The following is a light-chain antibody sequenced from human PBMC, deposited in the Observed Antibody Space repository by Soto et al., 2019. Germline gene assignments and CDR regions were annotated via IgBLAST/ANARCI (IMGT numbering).Light chain of an antibody. CDR2: GAS. CDR3: QQYNNWPRT. J-gene: IGKJ1*01. V-gene: IGKV3-15*01. Sequence: IVMTQSPATLSLSPGEKATLSCRASQSISNNFAWFQQRPGQVPSLLIYGASNRATGVSARFSGSGSGTELTITISSLQSEDFEVYYCQQYNNWPRTFGQGTKVDIK. CDR1: QSISNN.